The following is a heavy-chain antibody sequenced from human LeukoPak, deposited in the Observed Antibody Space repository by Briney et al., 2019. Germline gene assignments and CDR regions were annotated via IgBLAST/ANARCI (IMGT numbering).Heavy chain of an antibody. D-gene: IGHD3-10*01. J-gene: IGHJ4*02. V-gene: IGHV1-69*06. Sequence: ASVKVSCKASGGTFSSYAISWVRQAPGQGLEWMGGIIPIFGTANYAQKFQGRVTITADKSTSTAYMELSSLRSGDTAVYYCARGPRTYYYGSGSSQPHFDYWGQGTLVTVSS. CDR3: ARGPRTYYYGSGSSQPHFDY. CDR2: IIPIFGTA. CDR1: GGTFSSYA.